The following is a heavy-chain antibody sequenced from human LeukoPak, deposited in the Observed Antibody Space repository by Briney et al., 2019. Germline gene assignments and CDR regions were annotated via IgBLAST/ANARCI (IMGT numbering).Heavy chain of an antibody. Sequence: GGSLRLSCAASGFTVSTNYMSWVRQAPGKRLEWVSVIYIAGSTYNADSVKGRFTISRDNSKNTLYLQMNSLRAEDTAVYYCARDTGLRYFDWLFQDWGQGTMVTVSS. V-gene: IGHV3-66*01. CDR2: IYIAGST. D-gene: IGHD3-9*01. CDR3: ARDTGLRYFDWLFQD. CDR1: GFTVSTNY. J-gene: IGHJ3*01.